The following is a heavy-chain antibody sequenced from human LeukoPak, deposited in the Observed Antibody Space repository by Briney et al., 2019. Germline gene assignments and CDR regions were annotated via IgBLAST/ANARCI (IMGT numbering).Heavy chain of an antibody. V-gene: IGHV3-48*03. D-gene: IGHD2-21*02. CDR3: AASGVVTGSPHGFDI. CDR2: ISSSGTDI. Sequence: GGSLRLSCPGYGFTFSSYGLRWARQPPGKWLDWVSYISSSGTDIYYADSVKGRFTISRDNARNSLYLQMNSLSGEDTAVYYCAASGVVTGSPHGFDIWGEGTMVTVSS. J-gene: IGHJ3*02. CDR1: GFTFSSYG.